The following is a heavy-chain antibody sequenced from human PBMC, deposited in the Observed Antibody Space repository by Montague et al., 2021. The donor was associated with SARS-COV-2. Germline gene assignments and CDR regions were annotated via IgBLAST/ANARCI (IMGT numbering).Heavy chain of an antibody. CDR1: GGSMYIDGSHYY. D-gene: IGHD3-22*01. V-gene: IGHV4-39*01. CDR3: AGRRLDFYDSRHWFDP. CDR2: IFYTGST. J-gene: IGHJ5*02. Sequence: SETLSLTCTVSGGSMYIDGSHYYWDWIRQPPGQGLVWIVTIFYTGSTIYNSSLKGRITIYISTSKYQYSLELKSVTAADAAVYYCAGRRLDFYDSRHWFDPWGQGALVHVPS.